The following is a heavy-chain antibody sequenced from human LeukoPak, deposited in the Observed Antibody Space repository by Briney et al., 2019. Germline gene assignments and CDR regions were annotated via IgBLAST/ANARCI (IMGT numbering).Heavy chain of an antibody. CDR3: ARDNGDSLHYYHYYVDV. J-gene: IGHJ6*03. Sequence: GGSLRLSCTASGFTFSAYAFHWVRQAPGKGLECVAVTSDDGTNKYCADSVKGRFTISRDNINNTLFLQMNTLSAEDTAVYYCARDNGDSLHYYHYYVDVWGRGTTVTVSS. CDR2: TSDDGTNK. V-gene: IGHV3-30*01. CDR1: GFTFSAYA. D-gene: IGHD4-17*01.